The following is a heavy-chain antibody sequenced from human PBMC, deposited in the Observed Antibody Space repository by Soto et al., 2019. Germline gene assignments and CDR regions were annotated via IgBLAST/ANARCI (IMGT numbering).Heavy chain of an antibody. CDR2: TYYRSRFFS. V-gene: IGHV6-1*01. D-gene: IGHD3-22*01. Sequence: PSQTLSLTCAISGDSVSSYSAAWNWIRESPSGGLEWLGRTYYRSRFFSDYAESVKSRIIINPDTSKNQFSLQLKSVTPEDTAVYYCVRDRYSSWGWFDPWGQGTPVTVSS. CDR1: GDSVSSYSAA. J-gene: IGHJ5*02. CDR3: VRDRYSSWGWFDP.